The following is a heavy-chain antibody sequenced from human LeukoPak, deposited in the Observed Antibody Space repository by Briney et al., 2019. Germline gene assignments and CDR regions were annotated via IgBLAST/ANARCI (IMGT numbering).Heavy chain of an antibody. J-gene: IGHJ4*02. CDR1: GGSFSGYY. D-gene: IGHD3-22*01. CDR3: ARVPNPYYYDSSGYLDY. V-gene: IGHV4-34*01. CDR2: INHSGST. Sequence: SETLSLTCAVYGGSFSGYYWSWIRQPPGKGLEWIGEINHSGSTNYNPSLKSRVTTSVDTSKNQFSLKLSSVTAADTAVYYCARVPNPYYYDSSGYLDYWGQGTLVTVPS.